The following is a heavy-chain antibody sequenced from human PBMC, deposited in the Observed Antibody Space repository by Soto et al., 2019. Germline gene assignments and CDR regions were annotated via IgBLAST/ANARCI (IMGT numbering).Heavy chain of an antibody. Sequence: QITLKESGPTLVKPTQTLTLTCTFSGFSLRTSGVGVGWIRQPPGKALEWLALIYWHDDKRYSPSLQNRLTITKDTSNNQVVLIMTNMDPVDTATYYCAHSARYHDILTAQYFPRDFYYWGQGPLVTVSS. D-gene: IGHD3-9*01. J-gene: IGHJ4*02. CDR3: AHSARYHDILTAQYFPRDFYY. CDR2: IYWHDDK. CDR1: GFSLRTSGVG. V-gene: IGHV2-5*01.